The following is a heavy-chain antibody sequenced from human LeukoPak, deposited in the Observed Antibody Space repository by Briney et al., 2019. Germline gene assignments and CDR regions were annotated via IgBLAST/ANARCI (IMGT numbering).Heavy chain of an antibody. D-gene: IGHD3-10*02. V-gene: IGHV3-48*03. J-gene: IGHJ6*04. CDR2: ISSSGSTI. Sequence: GGSLRLSCAASGFTFDDYGMSWVRQAPGKGLEWVSYISSSGSTIYYADSVKGRFTISRDNAKNSLYLQMNSLRAVDTAVYYCAELGITMIGGVWGKGTTVTISS. CDR1: GFTFDDYG. CDR3: AELGITMIGGV.